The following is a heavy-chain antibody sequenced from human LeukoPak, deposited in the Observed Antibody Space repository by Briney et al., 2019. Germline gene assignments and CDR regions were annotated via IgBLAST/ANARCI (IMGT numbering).Heavy chain of an antibody. CDR2: ISAYNGNT. Sequence: ASVKVSCKASGYTFTNYGISWVRQAPGQGLEWMGWISAYNGNTNYAQKLQGRVTMTTDTSTSTAYMELRSLRSDDTAVYYCARDLGDAVGATFDYYFDYWGQGTLVTVSS. D-gene: IGHD1-26*01. CDR1: GYTFTNYG. V-gene: IGHV1-18*01. CDR3: ARDLGDAVGATFDYYFDY. J-gene: IGHJ4*02.